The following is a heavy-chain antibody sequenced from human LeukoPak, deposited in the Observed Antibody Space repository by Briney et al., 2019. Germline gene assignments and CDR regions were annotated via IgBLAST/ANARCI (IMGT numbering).Heavy chain of an antibody. V-gene: IGHV1-69*05. D-gene: IGHD3-22*01. CDR1: GGTLSKIV. CDR3: ATMRYESGGYYYPAGLDS. Sequence: ASVKVSCKASGGTLSKIVINWVRQAPGQGLEWMGGIIPVFATANYAQGFQGRVTITTDESTATAYMEMSSLTSNDTAMYYCATMRYESGGYYYPAGLDSWGQGTLVTVST. CDR2: IIPVFATA. J-gene: IGHJ4*02.